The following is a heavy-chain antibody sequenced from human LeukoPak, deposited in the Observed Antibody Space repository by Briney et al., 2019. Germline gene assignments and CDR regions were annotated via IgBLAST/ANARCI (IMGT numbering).Heavy chain of an antibody. Sequence: GGSLRLSWTASGFTFGDYLMSWFRQAPGKGLEWVSRVKGDGSFTNYADSVYGRFAVSRDNAKNTLYLHMHSLRAEDTAVYYCVRDGDDFNFDYWGQGSLVTVSS. D-gene: IGHD5-24*01. CDR1: GFTFGDYL. J-gene: IGHJ4*02. CDR2: VKGDGSFT. V-gene: IGHV3-74*01. CDR3: VRDGDDFNFDY.